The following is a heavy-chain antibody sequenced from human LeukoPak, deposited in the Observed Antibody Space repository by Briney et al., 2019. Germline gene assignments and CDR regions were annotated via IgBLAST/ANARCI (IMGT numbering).Heavy chain of an antibody. CDR3: ARDLIGDYGDGDY. D-gene: IGHD4-17*01. V-gene: IGHV1-2*06. CDR2: INPNSGGT. Sequence: ASVKVSCKASGYTFTGYYMRWVRQAPGQGLEWMGRINPNSGGTNYAQKFQGRVTMTRDTSISTAYMELSRLRSDDTAVYYCARDLIGDYGDGDYWGQGTLVTVSS. J-gene: IGHJ4*02. CDR1: GYTFTGYY.